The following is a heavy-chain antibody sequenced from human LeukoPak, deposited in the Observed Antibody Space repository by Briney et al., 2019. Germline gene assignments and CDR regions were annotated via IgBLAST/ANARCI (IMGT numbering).Heavy chain of an antibody. CDR3: ARYSYKHDC. D-gene: IGHD2-15*01. Sequence: GGSLRLSCAASRFTFSSYWMSWVRQAPGKGLEWVANMKEDGSQETYVDSVKGRFTISRDNAKNSLYLQMNNVRAEDTAVYYCARYSYKHDCWGQGTLVTVSS. V-gene: IGHV3-7*01. CDR2: MKEDGSQE. CDR1: RFTFSSYW. J-gene: IGHJ4*02.